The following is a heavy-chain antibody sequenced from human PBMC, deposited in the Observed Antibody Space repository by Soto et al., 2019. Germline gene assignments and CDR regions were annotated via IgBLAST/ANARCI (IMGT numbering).Heavy chain of an antibody. D-gene: IGHD3-3*01. CDR2: ISAYNGNT. Sequence: ASVKVSCKASGYTFTSYGIIWVRQAPGQGLEWMGWISAYNGNTNYAQKLQGRVTMTTDTSTSTAYMELRSLRSDDTAVYYCARLFGHYDFWSGYPHVDYWGQGTLVTVSS. CDR1: GYTFTSYG. J-gene: IGHJ4*02. V-gene: IGHV1-18*01. CDR3: ARLFGHYDFWSGYPHVDY.